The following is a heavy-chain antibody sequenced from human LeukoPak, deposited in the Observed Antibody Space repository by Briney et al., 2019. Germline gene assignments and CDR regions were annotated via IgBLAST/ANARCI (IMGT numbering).Heavy chain of an antibody. D-gene: IGHD6-19*01. CDR1: GYTFTGYY. Sequence: ASVKVSCKASGYTFTGYYMHWVRQAPGQGLEWMGWINPNSGGTNYAQKFQGRVTMTRDTSISTAYMELSRLRSDDTAVYYCARDPGVAVAVTGEYYFDYWGQGTLVTASS. J-gene: IGHJ4*02. CDR3: ARDPGVAVAVTGEYYFDY. CDR2: INPNSGGT. V-gene: IGHV1-2*02.